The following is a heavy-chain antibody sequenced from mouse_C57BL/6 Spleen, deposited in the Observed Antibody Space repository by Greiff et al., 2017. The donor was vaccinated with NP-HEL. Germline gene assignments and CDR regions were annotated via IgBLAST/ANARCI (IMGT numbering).Heavy chain of an antibody. D-gene: IGHD1-1*01. CDR3: TRFTTVVATDD. V-gene: IGHV1-15*01. Sequence: QVQLQQSGAELVRPGASVTLSCKASGYTFTDYEMHWVKQTPVHGLEWIGAIDPETGGTAYNQKFKGKAILTADKSSSTAYMELRSLTSEDSAVYYCTRFTTVVATDDWGQGATLAVST. CDR2: IDPETGGT. CDR1: GYTFTDYE. J-gene: IGHJ2*01.